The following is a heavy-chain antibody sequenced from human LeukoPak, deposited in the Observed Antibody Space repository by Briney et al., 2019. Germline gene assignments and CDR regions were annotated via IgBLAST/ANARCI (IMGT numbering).Heavy chain of an antibody. V-gene: IGHV4-59*01. CDR2: IYYSGST. CDR3: ARGRSFPDY. D-gene: IGHD3-10*01. Sequence: TSETLSLTCTVSGGSISSYYWSWIRQPPGKGLEWIGYIYYSGSTNYNPSLESRVTISVDTSKNQFSLKLSSVTAADTAVYYCARGRSFPDYWGQGTLVTVSS. J-gene: IGHJ4*02. CDR1: GGSISSYY.